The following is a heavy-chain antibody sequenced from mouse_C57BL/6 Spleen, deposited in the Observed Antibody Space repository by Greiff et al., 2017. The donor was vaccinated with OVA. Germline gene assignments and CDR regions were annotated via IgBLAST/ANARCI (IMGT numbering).Heavy chain of an antibody. CDR1: GYTFTSYW. CDR3: ARSGFITTASWYFDV. V-gene: IGHV1-64*01. J-gene: IGHJ1*03. CDR2: IHPNSGST. D-gene: IGHD1-1*01. Sequence: VQLQQSGAELVKPGASVKLSCKASGYTFTSYWMHWVKQRPGQGLEWIGMIHPNSGSTNYNEKFKSKATLTVDKSSSTAYMQLSSLTSEDSAVYYCARSGFITTASWYFDVWGTGTTVTVSS.